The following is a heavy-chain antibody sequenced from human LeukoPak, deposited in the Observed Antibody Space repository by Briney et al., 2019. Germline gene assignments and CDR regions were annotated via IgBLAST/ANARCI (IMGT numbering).Heavy chain of an antibody. CDR1: GFTISSYS. D-gene: IGHD3-22*01. Sequence: PGGSLRLSCAASGFTISSYSMNWVRQAPGKGLEWVSSISSSSYIYYADSVKGRFTISRDNAKNSLYLQMNSLRAEDTAVYYCASPMIVVAPGAFDIWGQGTMVTVSS. CDR2: ISSSSYI. CDR3: ASPMIVVAPGAFDI. J-gene: IGHJ3*02. V-gene: IGHV3-21*01.